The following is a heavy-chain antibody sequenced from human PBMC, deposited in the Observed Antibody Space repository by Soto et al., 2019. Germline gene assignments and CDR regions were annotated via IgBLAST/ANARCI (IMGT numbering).Heavy chain of an antibody. V-gene: IGHV4-59*01. CDR2: IYYSGST. CDR1: CGSISSYY. Sequence: NPSETLSLTCTVSCGSISSYYWSWIRQPPGKGLEWIGYIYYSGSTNYNPSLKSRVTISVDTSKNQFSLKLSSVTAADTAVYYCARKYDFWSGCMDVWGQGTTVTVSS. CDR3: ARKYDFWSGCMDV. D-gene: IGHD3-3*01. J-gene: IGHJ6*02.